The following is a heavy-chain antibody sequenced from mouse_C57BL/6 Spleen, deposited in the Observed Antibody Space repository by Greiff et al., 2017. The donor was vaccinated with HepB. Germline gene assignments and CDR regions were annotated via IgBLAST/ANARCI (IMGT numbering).Heavy chain of an antibody. J-gene: IGHJ1*03. V-gene: IGHV3-6*01. Sequence: DVHLVESGPGLVKPSQSLSLTCSVTGYSITSGYYWNWIRQFPGNKLEWMGYISYDGSNNYNPSLKNRISITRDTSKNQFFLKLNSVTTEDTATYYCARYRYFDVWGTGTTVTVSS. CDR3: ARYRYFDV. CDR2: ISYDGSN. CDR1: GYSITSGYY.